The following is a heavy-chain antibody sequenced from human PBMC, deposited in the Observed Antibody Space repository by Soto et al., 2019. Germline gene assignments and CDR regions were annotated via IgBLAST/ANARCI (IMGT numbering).Heavy chain of an antibody. Sequence: EVQLVESGGGLVQPGRYLRLSCAASGFTFDDYAMHWVRQAPGKGLEWVSGISWNSGSIGYADSVKGRFTISRDNAKNSLYLQMNSLRAEDTALYYCAMGRIPSFDYWGQGTLVTVSS. D-gene: IGHD5-18*01. V-gene: IGHV3-9*01. CDR2: ISWNSGSI. J-gene: IGHJ4*02. CDR1: GFTFDDYA. CDR3: AMGRIPSFDY.